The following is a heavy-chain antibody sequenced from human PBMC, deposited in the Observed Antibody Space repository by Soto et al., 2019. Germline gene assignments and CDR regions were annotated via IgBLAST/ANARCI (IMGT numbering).Heavy chain of an antibody. CDR2: ISGIGGST. V-gene: IGHV3-23*01. CDR3: ARGSSGYISSWYYFDY. J-gene: IGHJ4*02. CDR1: GFPFTDYA. Sequence: GGSLRLSCAAPGFPFTDYALSWVRQAPGKGLEWVATISGIGGSTYLADSVKGRLSISRDNSKNTVSLLMNSLRAEDTAVYFCARGSSGYISSWYYFDYWGRGTLVTVSS. D-gene: IGHD6-13*01.